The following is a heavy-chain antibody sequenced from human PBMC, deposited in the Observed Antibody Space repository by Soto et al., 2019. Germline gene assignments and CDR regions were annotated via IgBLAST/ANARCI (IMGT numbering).Heavy chain of an antibody. CDR3: APPPGLSGEALDN. V-gene: IGHV2-5*01. Sequence: QITLKESGPALVKPPQTLTLTCTFSGFSLTTSGVGVGWIRQPPGKALEWLGLIYWNDDERYSPPLRGRLTIPKATAKTQVVPTISNVYPVDTATYGQAPPPGLSGEALDNGGRGTMDTVSS. CDR1: GFSLTTSGVG. CDR2: IYWNDDE. J-gene: IGHJ3*02.